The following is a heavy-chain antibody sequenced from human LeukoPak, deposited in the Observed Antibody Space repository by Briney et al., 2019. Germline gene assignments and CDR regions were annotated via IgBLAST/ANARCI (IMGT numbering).Heavy chain of an antibody. J-gene: IGHJ5*02. Sequence: GGSLRLSRAASGFTLSSDWRRWGRQARGKGVGRVANIKQDGSEKYYVDSVKGRFTISRDNAKNSLYLQMNSLRAEDTAVYYCARDLGDFWSGSNWFDPWGQGTLVTVSS. V-gene: IGHV3-7*01. CDR2: IKQDGSEK. D-gene: IGHD3-3*01. CDR3: ARDLGDFWSGSNWFDP. CDR1: GFTLSSDW.